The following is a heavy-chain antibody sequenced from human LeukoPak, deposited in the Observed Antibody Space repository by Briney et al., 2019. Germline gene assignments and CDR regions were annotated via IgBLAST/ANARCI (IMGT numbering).Heavy chain of an antibody. V-gene: IGHV4-61*02. D-gene: IGHD3-10*01. Sequence: SETLSLTCTVSGGSINSDTYYWTWIRQPAGKGLEWIGRIYTTGSPNYNPSLESRVTISIDTSENQFSLKLSSVSAADTAVYYCARDRGITTARGVPSWFDPWGQGTLVIVSS. CDR3: ARDRGITTARGVPSWFDP. CDR2: IYTTGSP. J-gene: IGHJ5*02. CDR1: GGSINSDTYY.